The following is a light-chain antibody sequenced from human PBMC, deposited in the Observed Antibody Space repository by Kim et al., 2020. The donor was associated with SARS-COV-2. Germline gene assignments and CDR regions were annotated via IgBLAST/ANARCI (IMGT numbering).Light chain of an antibody. CDR3: QTWVTGMV. V-gene: IGLV4-69*01. J-gene: IGLJ3*02. CDR1: SGHSSYA. Sequence: GATVKLTCTLSSGHSSYAIAWHQQQPEKGPRYLMKLNSDGSHSEGDGIPDRFSGSSSGAERYLTISSLQSEDEADYYCQTWVTGMVFGGGTQLTVL. CDR2: LNSDGSH.